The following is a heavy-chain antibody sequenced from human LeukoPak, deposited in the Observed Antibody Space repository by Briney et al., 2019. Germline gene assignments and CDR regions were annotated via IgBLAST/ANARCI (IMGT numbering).Heavy chain of an antibody. V-gene: IGHV3-11*01. J-gene: IGHJ4*02. D-gene: IGHD1-26*01. CDR3: ASSGSYGGPVYFFDY. CDR1: GFTFSDYY. Sequence: GGSLRLSCAASGFTFSDYYMSWIRQAPGKGLEWVSYISSSGGTIYYADSVKGRFTISRDNAKYSLYLQMNSLRAEDTAVYYCASSGSYGGPVYFFDYWGQGTLVTVSS. CDR2: ISSSGGTI.